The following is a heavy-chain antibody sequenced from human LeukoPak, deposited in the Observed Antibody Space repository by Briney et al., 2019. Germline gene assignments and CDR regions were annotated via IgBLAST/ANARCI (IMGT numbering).Heavy chain of an antibody. CDR1: GGSFSGYY. Sequence: SETLSLTCAVYGGSFSGYYWSWIRQPPGKGLEWIGEINHSGSTNYNPSLKSRVTISVDTSKNQFSLKLSSVTAADTAVYYCARVGAIVVVPAAIFNWFDLWGQGTLVTVSS. D-gene: IGHD2-2*02. V-gene: IGHV4-34*01. CDR3: ARVGAIVVVPAAIFNWFDL. CDR2: INHSGST. J-gene: IGHJ5*02.